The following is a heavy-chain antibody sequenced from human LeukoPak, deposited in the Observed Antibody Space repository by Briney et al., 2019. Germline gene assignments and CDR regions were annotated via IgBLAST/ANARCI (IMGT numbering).Heavy chain of an antibody. D-gene: IGHD6-13*01. CDR2: IIPILGIA. CDR3: ARTSYPYSSSWYDGGDY. V-gene: IGHV1-69*04. CDR1: GGTFSSYA. Sequence: SVKVSCKASGGTFSSYAISWVRQAPGQGLEWMGGIIPILGIANYAQKFQGRVTITADKSTSTAYMELSSLRSEDTAVYYCARTSYPYSSSWYDGGDYRGQGTLVTVSS. J-gene: IGHJ4*02.